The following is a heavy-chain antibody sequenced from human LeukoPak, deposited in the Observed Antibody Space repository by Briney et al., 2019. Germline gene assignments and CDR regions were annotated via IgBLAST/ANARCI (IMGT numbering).Heavy chain of an antibody. Sequence: GGSLRLSCAASGFTFSSYWMSWVRQAPGKGLEWVAYIKQDVTEKYYVDSVKGRFSISRDNAKNSLYLQMNSLRAEDTAVYYCARELVVVQVGAFDIWGQGTTVTVSS. J-gene: IGHJ3*02. CDR2: IKQDVTEK. CDR3: ARELVVVQVGAFDI. D-gene: IGHD3-22*01. V-gene: IGHV3-7*01. CDR1: GFTFSSYW.